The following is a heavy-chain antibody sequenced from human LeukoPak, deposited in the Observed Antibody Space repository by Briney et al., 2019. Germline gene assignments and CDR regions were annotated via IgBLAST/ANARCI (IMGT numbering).Heavy chain of an antibody. V-gene: IGHV1-69*05. CDR1: GGTFSSYA. CDR2: IIPIFGTA. Sequence: SVKVSCRASGGTFSSYAISWVRQAPGQGLEWMGRIIPIFGTANYAQKFQGRVTITTDESTSTAYMELSSLRSEDTAVYYCASTHSSGWYDDWFDPWGQGTLVTVRS. J-gene: IGHJ5*02. CDR3: ASTHSSGWYDDWFDP. D-gene: IGHD6-19*01.